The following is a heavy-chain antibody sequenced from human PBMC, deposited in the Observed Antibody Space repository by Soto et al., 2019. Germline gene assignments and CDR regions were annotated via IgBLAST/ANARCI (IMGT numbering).Heavy chain of an antibody. CDR3: AKDQRHYGSGSYPA. Sequence: PGGSLRLSCAASGFTFSSYGMHWVRQAPGKGLEWVAVISYDGSNKYYADSVKGRFTISRDNSKNTLYLQMNSLRAEDTAVYYCAKDQRHYGSGSYPAWGQGTMVTVSS. J-gene: IGHJ3*01. CDR1: GFTFSSYG. V-gene: IGHV3-30*18. D-gene: IGHD3-10*01. CDR2: ISYDGSNK.